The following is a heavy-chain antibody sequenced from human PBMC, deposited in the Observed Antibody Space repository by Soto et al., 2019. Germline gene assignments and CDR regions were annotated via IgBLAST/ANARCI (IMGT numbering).Heavy chain of an antibody. CDR1: GFTFRNAW. V-gene: IGHV3-15*01. CDR2: IKSKTDGGTT. CDR3: ATVDGVVVIAKESEYFQH. J-gene: IGHJ1*01. D-gene: IGHD2-21*01. Sequence: EVQLLESGGGLVKPGGSLRLSCEASGFTFRNAWMSWVRQAPGKGLEWVGRIKSKTDGGTTDYAAPVKGRFTISRDDAINKLYLQRNSLKTEDTAVYYRATVDGVVVIAKESEYFQHWGQGTPGTVFS.